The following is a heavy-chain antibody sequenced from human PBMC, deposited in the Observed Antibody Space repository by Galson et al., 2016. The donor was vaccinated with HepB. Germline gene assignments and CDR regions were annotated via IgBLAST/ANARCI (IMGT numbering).Heavy chain of an antibody. J-gene: IGHJ4*02. Sequence: SLRLSCAASGFTFSSYSMNWVRQAPGKGLEWISYISSNGGVKKYADSVNGRLTISRDNAKKSLFPEMNSLRDEDTAVYFCARDRASRLILGVGFDYWGQGTLVTVSA. CDR1: GFTFSSYS. CDR2: ISSNGGVK. V-gene: IGHV3-48*02. D-gene: IGHD2-21*01. CDR3: ARDRASRLILGVGFDY.